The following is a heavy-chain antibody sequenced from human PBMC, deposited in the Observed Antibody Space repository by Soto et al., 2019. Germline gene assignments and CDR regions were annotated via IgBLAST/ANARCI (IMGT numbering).Heavy chain of an antibody. V-gene: IGHV1-69*13. Sequence: ASVKVSCKASGGTFSSYAISWVRQAPGQGLEWMGGIIPIFGTANYAQKFQGRVTITADESTSTAYMELSSLRSEDTAVYYCRGYRERHYYYYYGMDVWGQGTTVTVSS. J-gene: IGHJ6*02. CDR3: RGYRERHYYYYYGMDV. CDR2: IIPIFGTA. D-gene: IGHD5-12*01. CDR1: GGTFSSYA.